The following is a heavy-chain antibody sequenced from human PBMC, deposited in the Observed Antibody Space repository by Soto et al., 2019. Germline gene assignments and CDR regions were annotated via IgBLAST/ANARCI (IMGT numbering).Heavy chain of an antibody. Sequence: GGSLRLSCVASGFRFNDYAMHWVRQAPGQGLEWVAGISDNGASVGYADPVKGRFTISRDNAKNSLYLQMNSLRPEDTALYYCAKAPGRIYDYCDYWGQGSLVTVSS. CDR1: GFRFNDYA. D-gene: IGHD3-3*01. V-gene: IGHV3-9*01. CDR2: ISDNGASV. J-gene: IGHJ4*02. CDR3: AKAPGRIYDYCDY.